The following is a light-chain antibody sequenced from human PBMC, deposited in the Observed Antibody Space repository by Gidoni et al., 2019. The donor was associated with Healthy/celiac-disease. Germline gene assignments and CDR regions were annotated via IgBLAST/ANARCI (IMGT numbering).Light chain of an antibody. V-gene: IGKV1-39*01. Sequence: DIQMTQSPSSLSASVGDRVTITCRASQSISSYLNWYQQKPGKAPKLLIYAASSLQSGVPSRFSCSGSGTDFTLTISSLQPEDFATYYCQHSYSTPRTFGQGTKVEIK. J-gene: IGKJ1*01. CDR2: AAS. CDR3: QHSYSTPRT. CDR1: QSISSY.